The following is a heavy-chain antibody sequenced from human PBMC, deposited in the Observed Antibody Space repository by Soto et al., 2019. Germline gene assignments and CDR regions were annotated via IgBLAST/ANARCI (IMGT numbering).Heavy chain of an antibody. CDR2: IYYSGST. CDR1: GGSISSYY. D-gene: IGHD3-10*01. Sequence: QVQLQESGPGLVKPSETLSLTCTVSGGSISSYYWSWIRQPPGKGLGWIGYIYYSGSTNYNPSLKSRVTISVDTSKNQFSLKLSSVTAADTAVYYCARLSWYYGSGSGVDAFDIWGQGTMVTVSS. CDR3: ARLSWYYGSGSGVDAFDI. V-gene: IGHV4-59*01. J-gene: IGHJ3*02.